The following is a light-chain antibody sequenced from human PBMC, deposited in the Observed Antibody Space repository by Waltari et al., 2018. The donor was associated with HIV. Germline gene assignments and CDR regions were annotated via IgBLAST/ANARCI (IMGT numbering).Light chain of an antibody. J-gene: IGLJ3*02. CDR1: RSDVGGYHY. CDR3: SSYTTSSTLV. CDR2: EVS. Sequence: QSALTQPASVSGSPGQSITISCTGTRSDVGGYHYVSWFQQHPGKAPKLMIYEVSNRPSGVSNRFSGSKSGNTASLTISGLQAEDEADYYCSSYTTSSTLVFGGGTKLTV. V-gene: IGLV2-14*01.